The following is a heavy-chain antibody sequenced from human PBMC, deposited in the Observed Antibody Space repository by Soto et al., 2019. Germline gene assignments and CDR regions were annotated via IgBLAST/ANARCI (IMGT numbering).Heavy chain of an antibody. D-gene: IGHD1-26*01. CDR2: IIPIFGTT. CDR3: ARGPLYDLESGMYWYFDL. V-gene: IGHV1-69*01. Sequence: QVQLVQSGAEVRKSGSSVKVSCKLSGASFDSYTVTWVRQAPGQGLEWMGGIIPIFGTTNYAQKFQGRLTITADGCTSAAYMDLSSLTSEDTAVYYCARGPLYDLESGMYWYFDLWGSGTMVTVSS. CDR1: GASFDSYT. J-gene: IGHJ2*01.